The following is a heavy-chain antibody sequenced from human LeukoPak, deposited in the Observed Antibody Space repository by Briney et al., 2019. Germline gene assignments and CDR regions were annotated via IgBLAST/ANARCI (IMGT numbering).Heavy chain of an antibody. CDR3: ARASTRDGYRYFDS. V-gene: IGHV3-7*04. CDR2: IKQDGSQK. J-gene: IGHJ4*02. Sequence: GGSLRLSCAASGFTFSNYWMRCVRQAPGKGLEWVASIKQDGSQKYYVDSVKGRFTVSRDNAQNSLYLQMNSLRTEDTAVYYCARASTRDGYRYFDSWGQGTLVTVSS. D-gene: IGHD5-24*01. CDR1: GFTFSNYW.